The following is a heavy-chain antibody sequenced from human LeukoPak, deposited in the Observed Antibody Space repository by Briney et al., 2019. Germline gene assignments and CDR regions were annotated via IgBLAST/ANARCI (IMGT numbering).Heavy chain of an antibody. CDR3: ARVSSITGSGTVYFDY. Sequence: GASVKVSCKSSGYTFNIYGVSWVRQAPGQGLEWMGWISAYNGNTQYVDHLRGRVTMTTDTSTSTAYMELRSLRSDDTAVYYCARVSSITGSGTVYFDYWGQGTLVTVSS. V-gene: IGHV1-18*01. CDR2: ISAYNGNT. D-gene: IGHD6-13*01. J-gene: IGHJ4*02. CDR1: GYTFNIYG.